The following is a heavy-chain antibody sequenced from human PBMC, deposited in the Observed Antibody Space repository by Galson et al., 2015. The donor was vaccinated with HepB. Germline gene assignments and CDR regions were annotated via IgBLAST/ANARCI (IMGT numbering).Heavy chain of an antibody. D-gene: IGHD3-22*01. J-gene: IGHJ3*02. V-gene: IGHV3-7*03. Sequence: SLRLSCAASGFTFSSYWMSWVRQAPGKGLEWVANIKQDGSEKYYVDSVKGRFTISRDNAKNSLYLQMNSLRAEDTAVYYCARDRGITMIVTPIFPDAFDIWGQGTMVTVSS. CDR2: IKQDGSEK. CDR1: GFTFSSYW. CDR3: ARDRGITMIVTPIFPDAFDI.